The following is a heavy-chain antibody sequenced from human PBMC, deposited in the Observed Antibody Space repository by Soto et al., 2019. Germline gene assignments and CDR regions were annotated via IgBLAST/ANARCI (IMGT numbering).Heavy chain of an antibody. V-gene: IGHV3-23*01. D-gene: IGHD1-26*01. Sequence: GGSLRLSCAASGLTFSSYAMSWVRQAPGKGLEWVSAISGSGGSTYYADSVKGRFTISRDNSKNTLYLQMNSLRAEDTAVYYCAKGMGFAPYYYYGMDVWGQGTTVTVSS. CDR2: ISGSGGST. CDR3: AKGMGFAPYYYYGMDV. J-gene: IGHJ6*02. CDR1: GLTFSSYA.